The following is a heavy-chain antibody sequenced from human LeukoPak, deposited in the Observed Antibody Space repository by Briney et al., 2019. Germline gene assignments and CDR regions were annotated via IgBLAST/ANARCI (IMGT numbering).Heavy chain of an antibody. CDR1: EFTFSSFW. Sequence: AGGSLRLSCVASEFTFSSFWMTWVRQAPGQGLEWVANIKQDGSEKYYVDSVKGRFTISRDNDKNSVFLEMNSLRAEDTAVYYCAKDIAQGYTFGSIEQDYWGQGTLVTVSS. D-gene: IGHD5-18*01. J-gene: IGHJ4*02. V-gene: IGHV3-7*03. CDR2: IKQDGSEK. CDR3: AKDIAQGYTFGSIEQDY.